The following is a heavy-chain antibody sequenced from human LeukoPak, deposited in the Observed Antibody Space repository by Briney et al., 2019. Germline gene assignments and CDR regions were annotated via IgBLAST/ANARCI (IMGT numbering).Heavy chain of an antibody. V-gene: IGHV4-59*11. J-gene: IGHJ3*02. D-gene: IGHD3-3*01. Sequence: PETLSLTCTVSGGSISSHYWSWIRQPPGKGLEWIGYIYYSGSTNYNPSLKSRVTISVDTSKNQFSLKLSSVTAADKAVYYCARFGAGSGYYRAFDIWGQGTMVNVSS. CDR1: GGSISSHY. CDR2: IYYSGST. CDR3: ARFGAGSGYYRAFDI.